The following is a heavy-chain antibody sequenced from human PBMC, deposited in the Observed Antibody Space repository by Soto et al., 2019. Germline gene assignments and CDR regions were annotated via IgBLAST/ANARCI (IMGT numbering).Heavy chain of an antibody. V-gene: IGHV1-69*01. D-gene: IGHD2-2*01. CDR1: GGTFSNYA. Sequence: QVQLVQSGAEVRKPGSSVTVSCKASGGTFSNYAISWVRQAPGQGLEWMGGIIPIVGTGSYAQKFQGRVTITADEPTNTAFMELSSLRFEDTAVYYCARVVILVPTASTHYYCHVDVWGRGTTFTVSS. CDR2: IIPIVGTG. CDR3: ARVVILVPTASTHYYCHVDV. J-gene: IGHJ6*02.